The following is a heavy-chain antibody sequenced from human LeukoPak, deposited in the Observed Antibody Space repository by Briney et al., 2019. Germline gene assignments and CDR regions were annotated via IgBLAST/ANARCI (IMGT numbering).Heavy chain of an antibody. CDR3: ARATRRSGYSSGWYVY. CDR2: VFYNGAT. Sequence: PSETLSLTCIVSGGSVSSSIYYWAWVRQPPGKGLEWIGTVFYNGATQYSPSLRSRVTISIDTSTNQFSLKLTSVTAADTALYYCARATRRSGYSSGWYVYWGQGTLVTVSS. CDR1: GGSVSSSIYY. J-gene: IGHJ4*02. D-gene: IGHD6-19*01. V-gene: IGHV4-39*07.